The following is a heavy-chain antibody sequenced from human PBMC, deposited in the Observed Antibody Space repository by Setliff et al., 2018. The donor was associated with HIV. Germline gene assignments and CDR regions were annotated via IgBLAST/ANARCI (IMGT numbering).Heavy chain of an antibody. Sequence: SVKVSCKASGGSFTSFAISWVRQAPGQGLEWMGGIMSTLRIANYAQKFQGRVTITADKSTRTAYMELSSLRSEDTAVYYCAKELSYCSGGNCYFDSWGQGTLVTVSS. V-gene: IGHV1-69*10. D-gene: IGHD2-15*01. CDR3: AKELSYCSGGNCYFDS. CDR2: IMSTLRIA. CDR1: GGSFTSFA. J-gene: IGHJ4*02.